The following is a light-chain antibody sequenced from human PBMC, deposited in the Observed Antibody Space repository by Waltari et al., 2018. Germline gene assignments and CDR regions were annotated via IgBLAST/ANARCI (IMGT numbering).Light chain of an antibody. J-gene: IGLJ3*02. CDR2: DVS. CDR1: SSDVGGYNF. V-gene: IGLV2-14*01. CDR3: SSYTISSTLV. Sequence: QSALTQPASVSGSPGQSVTISCTGTSSDVGGYNFVSWYQQHPGKAPTLMIYDVSNRPSRVSTRFSGSKSGNTASLTISGLQAEDEADYYCSSYTISSTLVFGGGTKLTVL.